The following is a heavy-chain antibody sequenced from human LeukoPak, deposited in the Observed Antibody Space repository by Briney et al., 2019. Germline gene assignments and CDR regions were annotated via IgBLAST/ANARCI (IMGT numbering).Heavy chain of an antibody. Sequence: PSETLSLTCAVYGGSFSGYYWSWIRQPPGKGLEWIGEINHSGSTNYNPSLKSRVTISVDTSKNQFSLKLSSVTAADTAVYYCASNRNWFDPWGQGTLATVSS. V-gene: IGHV4-34*01. J-gene: IGHJ5*02. D-gene: IGHD2/OR15-2a*01. CDR2: INHSGST. CDR1: GGSFSGYY. CDR3: ASNRNWFDP.